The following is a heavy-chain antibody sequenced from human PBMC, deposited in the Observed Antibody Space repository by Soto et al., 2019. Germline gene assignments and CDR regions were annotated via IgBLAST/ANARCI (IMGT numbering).Heavy chain of an antibody. D-gene: IGHD3-10*01. V-gene: IGHV3-49*03. CDR1: GFPFANFL. CDR2: IRSQPYGGTT. Sequence: EVYLVESGGGLVEPGRSLRLSCTGSGFPFANFLMSWFRQAPGKGLEWVGFIRSQPYGGTTQYVASVRGRFTISRDDSTGIAYLQMNSLKSEDSGVYYCIGSFPFWGQGTLVTVSS. J-gene: IGHJ1*01. CDR3: IGSFPF.